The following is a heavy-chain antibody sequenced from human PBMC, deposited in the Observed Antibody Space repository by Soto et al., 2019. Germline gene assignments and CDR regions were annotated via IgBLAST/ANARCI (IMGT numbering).Heavy chain of an antibody. V-gene: IGHV3-33*01. D-gene: IGHD2-15*01. J-gene: IGHJ4*02. CDR1: ASIFRGYG. Sequence: QEQLVESGGGVVQPGRSLRLSCAASASIFRGYGMHWVRQAPGKGLEWVAVIWFDGSNKYYADSVKGRFTISRDNSKNMLYLQMDSLRAEDTAVYYCARGGSGGTAFRGFCDYWGQGTLVTVSS. CDR3: ARGGSGGTAFRGFCDY. CDR2: IWFDGSNK.